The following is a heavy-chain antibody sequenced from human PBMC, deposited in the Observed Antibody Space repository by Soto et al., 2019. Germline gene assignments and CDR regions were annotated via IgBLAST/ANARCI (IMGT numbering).Heavy chain of an antibody. Sequence: GGSLRLSCAASGFTFSSYAMHWVRQAPGKGLEWVAVISYDGSNKYYADSVKGRFTISRDNSKNTLYLQMNSLRAEDTAVYYCARDGLAYCGGDCQVAFDIWGQATMVTVS. J-gene: IGHJ3*02. V-gene: IGHV3-30-3*01. CDR1: GFTFSSYA. CDR2: ISYDGSNK. D-gene: IGHD2-21*02. CDR3: ARDGLAYCGGDCQVAFDI.